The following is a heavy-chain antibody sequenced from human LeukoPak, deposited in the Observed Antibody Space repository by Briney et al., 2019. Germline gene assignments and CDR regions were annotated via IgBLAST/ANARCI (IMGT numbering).Heavy chain of an antibody. Sequence: PSETLSLTCTVSGGSISSYYWNWIRQPPGKGLEWIGYIHYSGSTNYNPSLKSRVTISVDTSKNQFSLKLSSVTAADTAVYYCAGRLWRRDGYNLSAFDIWGQGTMVTVSS. CDR2: IHYSGST. CDR3: AGRLWRRDGYNLSAFDI. D-gene: IGHD5-24*01. V-gene: IGHV4-59*01. CDR1: GGSISSYY. J-gene: IGHJ3*02.